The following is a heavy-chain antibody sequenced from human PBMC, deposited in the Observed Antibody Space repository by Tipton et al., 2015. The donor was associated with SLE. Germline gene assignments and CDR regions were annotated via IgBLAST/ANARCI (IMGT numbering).Heavy chain of an antibody. D-gene: IGHD3-10*01. Sequence: GSLRLSCAASGFTFSSYSMNWVRQAPGKGLEWVSSISSSSSYIYYADSVKGRFTISRDNAKNSLYLQMNSLRAEDTAVYYCASPYYGSGGFDYWGQGTLVTISS. CDR3: ASPYYGSGGFDY. V-gene: IGHV3-21*01. CDR2: ISSSSSYI. CDR1: GFTFSSYS. J-gene: IGHJ4*02.